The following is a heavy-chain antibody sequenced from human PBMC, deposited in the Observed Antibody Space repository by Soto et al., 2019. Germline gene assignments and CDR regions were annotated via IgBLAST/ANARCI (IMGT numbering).Heavy chain of an antibody. Sequence: GGSLRLSCAASGFTFSSYAMSWVRQAPGKGLEWVSAISGSGGSTYYADSVKGRFTISRDNSKNTLYLQMNSLRAEDTAVYYCAKDPSVVYSSSWGYFDYWGQGTLVTVSS. D-gene: IGHD6-6*01. CDR2: ISGSGGST. J-gene: IGHJ4*02. CDR3: AKDPSVVYSSSWGYFDY. V-gene: IGHV3-23*01. CDR1: GFTFSSYA.